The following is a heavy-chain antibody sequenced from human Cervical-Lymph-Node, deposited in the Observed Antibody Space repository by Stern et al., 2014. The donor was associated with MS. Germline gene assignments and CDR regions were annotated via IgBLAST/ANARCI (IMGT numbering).Heavy chain of an antibody. CDR2: AWYDGSTA. CDR3: ARGHIPYAYNYLFDY. Sequence: DQLVESGGGVVQPGTSLRLSCAASGFTFSSYGMHWVRQAPGTGLERVALAWYDGSTAYYTNAVKGRFTISRDNSKNTLSLQMNSLTAEDTAVYYCARGHIPYAYNYLFDYWGQGTLVTVSS. V-gene: IGHV3-33*01. CDR1: GFTFSSYG. D-gene: IGHD5-24*01. J-gene: IGHJ4*02.